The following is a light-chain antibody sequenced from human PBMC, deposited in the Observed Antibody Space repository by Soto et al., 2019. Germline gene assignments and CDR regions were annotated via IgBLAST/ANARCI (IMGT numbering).Light chain of an antibody. Sequence: QPVLTQSPSASASLGASVNLTCTLSSGHSYYAIAWHQQQPEKGPRYLMKLNSDGSHSKGDGIPDRFSGSSSGAERYLNISSLQSEDEADYYCQTWGTGIHVVFGGGTKLTVL. J-gene: IGLJ2*01. CDR3: QTWGTGIHVV. V-gene: IGLV4-69*01. CDR1: SGHSYYA. CDR2: LNSDGSH.